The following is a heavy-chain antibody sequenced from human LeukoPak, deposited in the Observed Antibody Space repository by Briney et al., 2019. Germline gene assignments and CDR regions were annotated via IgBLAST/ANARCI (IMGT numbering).Heavy chain of an antibody. J-gene: IGHJ4*02. Sequence: PGGSLRLSCAASGFTFSSYSMNWVRQAPGKGLEWVSSISSSSSYIYYADSVKGRFTISRDNAKNSLYLRMNSLRAEDTAVYYCAGRRTTGTAAQDYWGQGTLVTVSS. CDR3: AGRRTTGTAAQDY. CDR1: GFTFSSYS. CDR2: ISSSSSYI. V-gene: IGHV3-21*01. D-gene: IGHD1-1*01.